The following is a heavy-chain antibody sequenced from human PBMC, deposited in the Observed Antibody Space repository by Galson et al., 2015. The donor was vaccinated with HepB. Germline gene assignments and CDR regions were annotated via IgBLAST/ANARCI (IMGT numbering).Heavy chain of an antibody. D-gene: IGHD3-10*01. J-gene: IGHJ4*02. V-gene: IGHV3-30*02. CDR1: GFTFSDYG. CDR2: IRYDGNKK. CDR3: SKDQGRHYNSGAGADY. Sequence: SLRLSCAASGFTFSDYGMHWVRQAPGKGLECVAFIRYDGNKKYYAHSVEGRFTVSRDNSKNSLYLRMNSLRAEDTAMYFCSKDQGRHYNSGAGADYRGRESGSPSPQ.